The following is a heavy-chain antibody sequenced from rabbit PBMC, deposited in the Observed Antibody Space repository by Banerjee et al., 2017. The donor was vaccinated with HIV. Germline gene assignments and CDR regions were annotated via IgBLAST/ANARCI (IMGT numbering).Heavy chain of an antibody. Sequence: QEQLEESGGGLVKPEGSLTLSCKASGFTLSSYWMCWVRQAPGKGLEWIACIDAGTSGSTWYASWAKGRFTISKTSSTTVTLQMTSLTAADTASYFCARDLAGVIGWNFNLWGPGTLVTVS. CDR1: GFTLSSYW. CDR3: ARDLAGVIGWNFNL. CDR2: IDAGTSGST. J-gene: IGHJ4*01. V-gene: IGHV1S45*01. D-gene: IGHD4-1*01.